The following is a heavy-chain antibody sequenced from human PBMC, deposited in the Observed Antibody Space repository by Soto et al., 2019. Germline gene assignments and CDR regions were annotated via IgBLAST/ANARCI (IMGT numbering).Heavy chain of an antibody. D-gene: IGHD3-10*01. CDR2: INSGGTYR. CDR3: VRDLTTYGSPHFDY. CDR1: GFMFSSYR. Sequence: GGSLRLSCAASGFMFSSYRMNWVRQAPGKGLEWVSSINSGGTYRYYADSVQGRFTISRNNARNSFYLQMNSLGVEDSAVYYCVRDLTTYGSPHFDYWGQGTLVTVSS. V-gene: IGHV3-21*06. J-gene: IGHJ4*02.